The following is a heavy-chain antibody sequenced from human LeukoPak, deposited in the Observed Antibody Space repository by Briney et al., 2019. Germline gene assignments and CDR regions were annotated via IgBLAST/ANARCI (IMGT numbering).Heavy chain of an antibody. D-gene: IGHD3-3*01. CDR1: GGSISSGGYY. J-gene: IGHJ4*02. CDR3: ARGRFWSGYTYLDC. Sequence: SQSLSLTCTVSGGSISSGGYYWSWIRQPPGQGLDWYGYVYYSGSNYYNPSIKRRVTITVDTSKYQFYLKLSSVADAAAADYYCARGRFWSGYTYLDCWGQETLVTVSS. CDR2: VYYSGSN. V-gene: IGHV4-30-4*08.